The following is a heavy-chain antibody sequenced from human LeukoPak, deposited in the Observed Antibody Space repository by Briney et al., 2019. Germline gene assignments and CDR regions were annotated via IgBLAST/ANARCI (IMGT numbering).Heavy chain of an antibody. J-gene: IGHJ3*02. Sequence: GGSLRLSCAASGFTLSSFAMSWVRQAPGKGLEWVSAISGSGGSTYYTDSVKGRFTISRDNSKNSLYLQMNSLRTEDTALYYCAKVSSSWSNDDAFDIWGQGTMVTVSS. CDR1: GFTLSSFA. CDR2: ISGSGGST. V-gene: IGHV3-23*01. D-gene: IGHD6-13*01. CDR3: AKVSSSWSNDDAFDI.